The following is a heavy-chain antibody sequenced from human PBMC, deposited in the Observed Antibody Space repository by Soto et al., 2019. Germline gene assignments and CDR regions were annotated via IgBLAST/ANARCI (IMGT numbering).Heavy chain of an antibody. CDR3: AKETGYSSGWYEFEGGPLDY. J-gene: IGHJ4*02. Sequence: PGGSLRLSCAASGFTFDDYAMHWVRQAPGKGLEWVSGISWNSGSIGYADSVKGRFTISRDNAKNSLYLQMNSLRAEDTALYYCAKETGYSSGWYEFEGGPLDYWGQGTRVTVSS. CDR2: ISWNSGSI. V-gene: IGHV3-9*01. CDR1: GFTFDDYA. D-gene: IGHD6-19*01.